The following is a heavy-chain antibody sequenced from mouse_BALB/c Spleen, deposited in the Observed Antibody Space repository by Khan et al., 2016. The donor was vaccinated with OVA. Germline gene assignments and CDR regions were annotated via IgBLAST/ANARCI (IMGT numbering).Heavy chain of an antibody. Sequence: QIQLVQSGAELAKPGASVKMSCKASGYTFTNYWMHWVKQRPGQGLEWIGEINPSTGYTEYNEKFKDKATLTADKYSSTAYMQLSSLTSADSSVYYCARGGYDYGLFDYWGQGTTLTVSS. CDR3: ARGGYDYGLFDY. J-gene: IGHJ2*01. V-gene: IGHV1-7*01. CDR1: GYTFTNYW. CDR2: INPSTGYT. D-gene: IGHD2-4*01.